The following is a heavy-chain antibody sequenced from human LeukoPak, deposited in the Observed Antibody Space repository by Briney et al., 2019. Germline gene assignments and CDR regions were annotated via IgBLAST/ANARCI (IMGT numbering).Heavy chain of an antibody. J-gene: IGHJ4*02. CDR3: ASQGNYYGSEDY. V-gene: IGHV4-34*01. Sequence: SETLSLTCAVYGGSFSGYYWSWIRQPPGKGLEWIGEISHSGSTNCNPSLKSRVTISVDTSKNQFSLKLSSVTAADTAVYYCASQGNYYGSEDYWGQGTLVTVSS. CDR2: ISHSGST. D-gene: IGHD3-10*01. CDR1: GGSFSGYY.